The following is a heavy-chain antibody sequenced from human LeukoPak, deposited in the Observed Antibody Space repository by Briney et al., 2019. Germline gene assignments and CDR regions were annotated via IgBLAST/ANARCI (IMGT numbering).Heavy chain of an antibody. J-gene: IGHJ4*02. Sequence: GGSLRLSCAASGFTFDDYAMHWVRQAPGKGLEWVSGITWNSGSIAYADSVKGRFTISRDNSKNTLYLQMNSLRAEDTAVYYCAKDIAAAAGYWGQGTLVTVSS. CDR1: GFTFDDYA. D-gene: IGHD6-13*01. CDR3: AKDIAAAAGY. V-gene: IGHV3-9*01. CDR2: ITWNSGSI.